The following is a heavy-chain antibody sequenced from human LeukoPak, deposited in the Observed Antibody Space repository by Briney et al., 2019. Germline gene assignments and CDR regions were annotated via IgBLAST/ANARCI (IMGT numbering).Heavy chain of an antibody. Sequence: SETLSLTCTVSGGSISSYYWSWIRQPPGKGLEWIGYIYYSGSTNYNPSLKSRVTISVDTSKNQFSLKLSSVTAADTAVYYCARGIGYDFWSGYSRGVYFDYWGQGTLVTVSS. CDR1: GGSISSYY. CDR2: IYYSGST. V-gene: IGHV4-59*01. J-gene: IGHJ4*02. D-gene: IGHD3-3*01. CDR3: ARGIGYDFWSGYSRGVYFDY.